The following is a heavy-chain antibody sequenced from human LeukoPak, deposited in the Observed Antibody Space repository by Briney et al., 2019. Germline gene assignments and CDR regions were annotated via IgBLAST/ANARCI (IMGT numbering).Heavy chain of an antibody. CDR3: ARLWRPDDYDNWFDH. D-gene: IGHD4-17*01. Sequence: PSETLSLTCTVSGGYISSSFWTWIRQAPGKGLELIGFTYDGGRGNYKPSLRSRVDISLDTSSNRYSLRLTSVTAADTGVYYCARLWRPDDYDNWFDHWGQAILVTVST. CDR2: TYDGGRG. CDR1: GGYISSSF. J-gene: IGHJ5*02. V-gene: IGHV4-59*13.